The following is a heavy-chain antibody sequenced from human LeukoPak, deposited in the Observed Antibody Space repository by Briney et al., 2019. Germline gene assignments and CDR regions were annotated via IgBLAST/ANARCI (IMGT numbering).Heavy chain of an antibody. CDR2: ISGSGGST. J-gene: IGHJ4*02. CDR1: GFTVSSSY. V-gene: IGHV3-23*01. CDR3: AKDYYDSSGYPPVDY. Sequence: PGGSLRLSCAASGFTVSSSYMSWVRQAPGKGLEWVSAISGSGGSTYYADSVKGRFTISRDNSKNTLYLQMNSLRAEDTAVYYCAKDYYDSSGYPPVDYWGQGTLVTVSS. D-gene: IGHD3-22*01.